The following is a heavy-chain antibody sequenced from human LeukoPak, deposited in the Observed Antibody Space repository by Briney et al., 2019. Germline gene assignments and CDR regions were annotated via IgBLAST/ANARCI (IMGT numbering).Heavy chain of an antibody. CDR3: ARGYSSLDYFDY. V-gene: IGHV4-34*01. D-gene: IGHD6-19*01. Sequence: SETLSLTCGVYGGTFTGYYWSWIRQPPGKGLEWIGEINHSGSTNYNPSLKSRVTISVDTSKNQFSLKLSSVTAADTAVYYCARGYSSLDYFDYWGQGTLVTVSS. J-gene: IGHJ4*02. CDR2: INHSGST. CDR1: GGTFTGYY.